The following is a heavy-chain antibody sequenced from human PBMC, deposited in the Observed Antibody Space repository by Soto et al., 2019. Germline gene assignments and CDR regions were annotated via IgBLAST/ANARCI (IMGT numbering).Heavy chain of an antibody. CDR3: ARGGDIVVVVAASGYGMDV. Sequence: ASVKVSCKASGYTFTSYDINWVRQATGQGLEWMGWMNPNSGNTGYAQKFQGRVTMTRNTSISTAYMELSSLRSEDTAVYYCARGGDIVVVVAASGYGMDVWGQGPTGTVSS. V-gene: IGHV1-8*01. CDR1: GYTFTSYD. D-gene: IGHD2-15*01. J-gene: IGHJ6*02. CDR2: MNPNSGNT.